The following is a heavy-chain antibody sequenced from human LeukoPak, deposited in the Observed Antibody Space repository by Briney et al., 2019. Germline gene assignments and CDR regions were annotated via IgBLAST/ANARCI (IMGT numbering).Heavy chain of an antibody. J-gene: IGHJ4*02. D-gene: IGHD6-13*01. CDR1: AGSISSYY. CDR2: TYYSGTT. V-gene: IGHV4-59*01. Sequence: SETLSRTCTVAAGSISSYYWSWIRQPQGQGLEWMGYTYYSGTTNYNTSLKSRVTISVDTSKNQSSLKLSSVTAADTAVYYCARGVYIAAAQYGYWGQGTLVTVSS. CDR3: ARGVYIAAAQYGY.